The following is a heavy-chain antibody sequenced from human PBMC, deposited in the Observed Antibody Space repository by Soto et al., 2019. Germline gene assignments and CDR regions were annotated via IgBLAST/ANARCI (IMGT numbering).Heavy chain of an antibody. V-gene: IGHV4-39*01. CDR3: AHVSVSLSGTYGIQV. D-gene: IGHD2-8*01. Sequence: SETLSLTCSVSGYSVSSSDYYWAWIRQPPGKGLDWIGSILYSGLTYYNPSLKSRVTLSVDTSKNQFSVRLNSVTASDTAVYYCAHVSVSLSGTYGIQVWGQGTTVTVSS. CDR2: ILYSGLT. J-gene: IGHJ6*02. CDR1: GYSVSSSDYY.